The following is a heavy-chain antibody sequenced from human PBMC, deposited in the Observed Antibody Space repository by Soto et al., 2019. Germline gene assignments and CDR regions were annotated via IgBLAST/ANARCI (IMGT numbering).Heavy chain of an antibody. CDR2: ISGSGGST. CDR1: GFTFSDYA. Sequence: EVQLLESGGGLVQPGGSLRLSCAASGFTFSDYAMSWVRQAPGKGLECVSSISGSGGSTYYTDSVKGRFIISRDSSRNILDRQLGSLRAGDTDVYYCATKGSSNWYGYDFDIWGRGTLVTVSS. CDR3: ATKGSSNWYGYDFDI. V-gene: IGHV3-23*01. D-gene: IGHD6-13*01. J-gene: IGHJ2*01.